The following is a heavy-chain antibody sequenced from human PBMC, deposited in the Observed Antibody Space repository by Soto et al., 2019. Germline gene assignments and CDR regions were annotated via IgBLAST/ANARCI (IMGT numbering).Heavy chain of an antibody. J-gene: IGHJ4*02. Sequence: PGGSLRLSCAASGFTFSSYAMHWVRQAPGKGLEWVSVISGSGSSTYYADSVKGRFTISRDNSKKTLYVQMNSLRAEDTAVYYCAKMSDFWSGSPTYHFDYWGQGTQVTVSS. CDR3: AKMSDFWSGSPTYHFDY. D-gene: IGHD3-3*01. CDR2: ISGSGSST. V-gene: IGHV3-23*01. CDR1: GFTFSSYA.